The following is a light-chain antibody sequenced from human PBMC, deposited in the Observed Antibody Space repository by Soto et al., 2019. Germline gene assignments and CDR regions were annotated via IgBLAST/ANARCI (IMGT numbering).Light chain of an antibody. Sequence: SPSSLSASVRDRVTITCRASQGVSSALAWYQQKPGKAPKLLIYDASSLESGVPSRFSGSGSGTDFTLTISSLQPEDFATYYCQQFNSYPHTFGQGTRLEIK. V-gene: IGKV1-13*02. CDR3: QQFNSYPHT. CDR1: QGVSSA. CDR2: DAS. J-gene: IGKJ5*01.